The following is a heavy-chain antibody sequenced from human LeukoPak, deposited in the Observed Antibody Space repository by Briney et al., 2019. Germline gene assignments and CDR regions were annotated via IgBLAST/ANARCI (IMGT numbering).Heavy chain of an antibody. J-gene: IGHJ6*02. CDR3: ARDAYYYGMDV. Sequence: GGSLRLSCAASGFTVSSNYMSWVRQASGKGLEWVSVIYSGGSTYYADSVKGRFTISRDNSKNALYLQMKSLRAEDTAVYYCARDAYYYGMDVWGQGTTVTVSS. V-gene: IGHV3-66*01. CDR2: IYSGGST. CDR1: GFTVSSNY.